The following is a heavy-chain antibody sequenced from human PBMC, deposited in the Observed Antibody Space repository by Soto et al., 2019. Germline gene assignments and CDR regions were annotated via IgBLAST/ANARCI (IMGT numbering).Heavy chain of an antibody. J-gene: IGHJ6*04. V-gene: IGHV3-66*01. D-gene: IGHD2-15*01. CDR1: GFTVSSKY. CDR2: IQSGGPT. CDR3: ARDDVRGDGGRCYGVPLDG. Sequence: PGGSLRLSCAASGFTVSSKYMSWFRQAPGKGLEWVSLIQSGGPTYYADSVKGRFTISRDTSENTLHLQMDSLRAEDTAVYYCARDDVRGDGGRCYGVPLDGWGKGTTVTVSS.